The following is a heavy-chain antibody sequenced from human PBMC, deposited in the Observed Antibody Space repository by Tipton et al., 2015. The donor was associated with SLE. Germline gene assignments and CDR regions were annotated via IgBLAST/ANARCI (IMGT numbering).Heavy chain of an antibody. V-gene: IGHV4-4*02. CDR2: IYYSGNT. CDR3: ASDGVWNPI. D-gene: IGHD1-1*01. J-gene: IGHJ3*02. CDR1: GGSISRNNW. Sequence: TLSLTCAVFGGSISRNNWWSWVRQPPGKGLEWIGEIYYSGNTYYNPSLKSRVTISVDTSKNQFSLKLSSVTAADTAVYYCASDGVWNPIWGQGTMVTVSS.